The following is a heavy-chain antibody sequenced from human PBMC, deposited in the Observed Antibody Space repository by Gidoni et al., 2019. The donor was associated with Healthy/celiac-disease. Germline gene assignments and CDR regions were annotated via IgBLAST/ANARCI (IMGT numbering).Heavy chain of an antibody. CDR3: ARHSRVYYDFWSGYFFDP. CDR1: GGSISSSSYY. V-gene: IGHV4-39*01. Sequence: QLQLQESGPGLVKPSETLSLTCTVSGGSISSSSYYWGWIRQPPGKGLEWIGSIYYSGSTYYNPSLKSRVTISVDTSKNQFSLKLSSVTAADTAVYYCARHSRVYYDFWSGYFFDPWGQGTLVTVSS. J-gene: IGHJ5*02. CDR2: IYYSGST. D-gene: IGHD3-3*01.